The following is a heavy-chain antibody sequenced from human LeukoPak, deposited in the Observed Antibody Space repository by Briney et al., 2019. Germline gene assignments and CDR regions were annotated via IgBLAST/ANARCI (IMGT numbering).Heavy chain of an antibody. V-gene: IGHV3-48*04. J-gene: IGHJ3*02. CDR1: GFSFSTYS. Sequence: PGGSLRLSCAASGFSFSTYSMNWVRQAPGKGLEWVSYINSSGSTIYYADSVKGRFTISRDNAKNSLYLQMNSLRAEDTAVYYCARDRYFDWLPRAFDIWGQGTMVTVSS. CDR3: ARDRYFDWLPRAFDI. D-gene: IGHD3-9*01. CDR2: INSSGSTI.